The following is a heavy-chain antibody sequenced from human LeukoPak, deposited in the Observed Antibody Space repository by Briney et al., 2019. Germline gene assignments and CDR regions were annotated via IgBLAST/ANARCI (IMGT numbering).Heavy chain of an antibody. J-gene: IGHJ4*02. Sequence: SQTLSLTCAISGDSVSSNSAGWSWLRHSPSSGLEWLGRTYYRSKWYNDYALSVNSRITINPDTSKNPSSLQLNPLAPEDTAVYYCPRRGGTLDSWGQGNLVTVSP. CDR3: PRRGGTLDS. CDR1: GDSVSSNSAG. D-gene: IGHD2-15*01. CDR2: TYYRSKWYN. V-gene: IGHV6-1*01.